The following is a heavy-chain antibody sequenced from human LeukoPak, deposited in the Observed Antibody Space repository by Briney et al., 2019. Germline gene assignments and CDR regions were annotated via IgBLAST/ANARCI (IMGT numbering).Heavy chain of an antibody. J-gene: IGHJ4*02. CDR3: ANTGYSSSWPYDY. D-gene: IGHD6-13*01. V-gene: IGHV3-23*01. CDR2: ISGSGGST. Sequence: GGSLRLSCAASGFTFSSYAMSWVRQAPGKGLEWVSAISGSGGSTYYADSVKGRFTISRDNSKNTLYLQMNSLRAEDTAAYYCANTGYSSSWPYDYWGQGTLVTVSS. CDR1: GFTFSSYA.